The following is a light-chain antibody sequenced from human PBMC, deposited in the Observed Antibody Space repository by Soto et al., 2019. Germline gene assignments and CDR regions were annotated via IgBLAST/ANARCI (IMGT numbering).Light chain of an antibody. CDR1: SSNIGAGYY. CDR2: GNN. V-gene: IGLV1-40*01. J-gene: IGLJ2*01. CDR3: QSYDTSLSAWV. Sequence: QSVLTQPPSMSGAPGQRVTFSCTGSSSNIGAGYYVHWYQQLPGTAPKVIFYGNNSRPSGVPDRFSGSKSGTSASLAISGLQAEDEADYYCQSYDTSLSAWVFGGGTKVTVL.